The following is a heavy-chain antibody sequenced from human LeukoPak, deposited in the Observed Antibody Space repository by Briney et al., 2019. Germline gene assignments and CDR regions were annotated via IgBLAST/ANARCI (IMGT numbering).Heavy chain of an antibody. CDR2: ISAYNGNT. V-gene: IGHV1-18*01. CDR1: GYTFTSYG. CDR3: ARVGEGPGSGYYYYYYMDV. Sequence: ASVKVSCKASGYTFTSYGISWVRQAPGQGLEWMGWISAYNGNTNYAQKLQGRVTMTTDTSTSTAYMELRSLRSDDTAVYYSARVGEGPGSGYYYYYYMDVWGKGTTVTVSS. D-gene: IGHD1-1*01. J-gene: IGHJ6*03.